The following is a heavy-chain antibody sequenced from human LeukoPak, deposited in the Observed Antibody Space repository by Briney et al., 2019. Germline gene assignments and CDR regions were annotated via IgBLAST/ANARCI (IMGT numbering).Heavy chain of an antibody. D-gene: IGHD3-3*01. J-gene: IGHJ4*02. Sequence: GGSLRLSCAASGFTFSSYWMSWVRQAPGKGLEWVANIKQDGSEKYYVDSVKGRFTISRDSAKNSLYLQMNSLRAEDTAVYYCARDPHDFWSGYHYDYWGQGTLVTVSS. V-gene: IGHV3-7*01. CDR2: IKQDGSEK. CDR3: ARDPHDFWSGYHYDY. CDR1: GFTFSSYW.